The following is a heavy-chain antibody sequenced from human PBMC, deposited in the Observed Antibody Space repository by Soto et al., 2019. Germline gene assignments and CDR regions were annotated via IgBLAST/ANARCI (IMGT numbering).Heavy chain of an antibody. Sequence: GGSLRLSCAASGFTFSSYAMSWVRQAPGKGLEWVSAISGSGGSTYYADSVKGRFTISRDNSKNTLYLQMNSLRAEDTAVYYCAKVEVATYAFKYYFDYWGQGTLVTVSS. CDR3: AKVEVATYAFKYYFDY. CDR1: GFTFSSYA. J-gene: IGHJ4*02. V-gene: IGHV3-23*01. D-gene: IGHD5-12*01. CDR2: ISGSGGST.